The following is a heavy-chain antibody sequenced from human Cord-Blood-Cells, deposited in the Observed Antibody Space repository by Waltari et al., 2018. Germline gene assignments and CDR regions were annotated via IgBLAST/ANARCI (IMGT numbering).Heavy chain of an antibody. CDR3: AKDPTGEPYFDY. V-gene: IGHV3-23*01. Sequence: EVQLLESGGGLVQPGGSLRLSCAASGFTFISYALSWVRQAPGKGLEWVSAISGSGGSTYYADSVKGRFTISRDNSKNTLYLQMNSLRAEDTAVYYCAKDPTGEPYFDYWGQGTLVTVSS. CDR1: GFTFISYA. CDR2: ISGSGGST. D-gene: IGHD7-27*01. J-gene: IGHJ4*02.